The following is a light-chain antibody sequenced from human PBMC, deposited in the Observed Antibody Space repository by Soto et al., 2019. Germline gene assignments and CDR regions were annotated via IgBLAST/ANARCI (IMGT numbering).Light chain of an antibody. CDR2: GAS. CDR1: QSVSSRS. V-gene: IGKV3-20*01. Sequence: ILFTQATYTLALSPGKGATLSCTASQSVSSRSLAWYQQKGGQAPRLLIYGASRRATGLPDRFSGSGSGTDFTLTISRLKPEDFAVYYCQQYGSWKPLGKGTKVDIK. CDR3: QQYGSWKP. J-gene: IGKJ2*01.